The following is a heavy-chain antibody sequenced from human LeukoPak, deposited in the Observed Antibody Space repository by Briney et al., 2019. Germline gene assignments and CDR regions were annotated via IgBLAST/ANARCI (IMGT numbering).Heavy chain of an antibody. J-gene: IGHJ3*01. Sequence: SETLSLTCTVSGGSISSSTYYWGWIRQPPGKGLEWIGSFYYYGSTYYNPSLESRVTISVDTSKNQFSLKLSSVTAADTAVYSCARHPPYCSGGNCYGPDAFDVWGQGTMVTVSS. D-gene: IGHD2-15*01. CDR3: ARHPPYCSGGNCYGPDAFDV. CDR2: FYYYGST. CDR1: GGSISSSTYY. V-gene: IGHV4-39*01.